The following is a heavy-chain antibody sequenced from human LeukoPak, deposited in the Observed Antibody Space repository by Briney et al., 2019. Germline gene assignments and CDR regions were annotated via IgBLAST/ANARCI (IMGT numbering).Heavy chain of an antibody. CDR3: ARVGYYDSS. J-gene: IGHJ4*02. D-gene: IGHD3-22*01. CDR1: GGSTSSNS. Sequence: SETLSLTCTVSGGSTSSNSWSWMRQPPGKGLEWIGTYYNSGSTNYDPSLKSRATISVDTSKNQFSLKLSSVTAADTAVYYCARVGYYDSSWGQGTLVTVSS. V-gene: IGHV4-59*08. CDR2: YYNSGST.